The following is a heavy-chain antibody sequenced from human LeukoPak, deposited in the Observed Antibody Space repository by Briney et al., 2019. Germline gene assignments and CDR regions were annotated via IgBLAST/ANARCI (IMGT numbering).Heavy chain of an antibody. CDR2: ISGSGGST. V-gene: IGHV3-23*01. CDR3: AKDIYSSGWYIESDY. Sequence: GGSLRLSCAASGFTFSSYAMSWVRQAPGKGLEWVSAISGSGGSTYYADSVKGRFTISRDNSKNTLYLQMNSLRAEVTAVYYCAKDIYSSGWYIESDYWGQGTLVTVSS. CDR1: GFTFSSYA. D-gene: IGHD6-19*01. J-gene: IGHJ4*02.